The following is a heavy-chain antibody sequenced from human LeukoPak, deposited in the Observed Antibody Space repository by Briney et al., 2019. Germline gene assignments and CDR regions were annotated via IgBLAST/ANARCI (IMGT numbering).Heavy chain of an antibody. D-gene: IGHD6-19*01. CDR2: IHGSGNT. CDR1: GASISSWY. V-gene: IGHV4-59*12. J-gene: IGHJ4*02. CDR3: ARETMLAGFASGLGFND. Sequence: SETLSLTCTVAGASISSWYWSWIRQPPGKGLEWIGNIHGSGNTNYNPSLKSRVSMSLDTSKNQVSLNLTSVTAADTATYFCARETMLAGFASGLGFNDWGQGILVIVSS.